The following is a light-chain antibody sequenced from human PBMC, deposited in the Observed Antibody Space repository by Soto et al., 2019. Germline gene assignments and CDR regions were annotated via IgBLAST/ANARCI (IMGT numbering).Light chain of an antibody. V-gene: IGKV3-20*01. CDR2: GAS. CDR3: QQYNNWPPIT. Sequence: EIELTQTPGTLSLSPGERATLSCRASQSVSSSYLAWYQQEPGQAPRLLIYGASSRATGIPDRFSGSGSGTDFTLTISSLQSEDFAVYYCQQYNNWPPITFGQGTRPEI. CDR1: QSVSSSY. J-gene: IGKJ5*01.